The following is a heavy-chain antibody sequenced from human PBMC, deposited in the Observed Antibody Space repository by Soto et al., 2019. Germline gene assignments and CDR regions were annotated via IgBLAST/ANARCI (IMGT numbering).Heavy chain of an antibody. Sequence: SGTLSLTCAVYGGSFSGYYWSWIRQPPGKGLEWIGEINHSGSTNYNPSLKSRVTISVDTSKNQFSLKLSSVTAADTAVYYCARGSIVVVPAARVIAWFDPWGQGTLVTVSS. CDR2: INHSGST. D-gene: IGHD2-2*01. J-gene: IGHJ5*02. CDR3: ARGSIVVVPAARVIAWFDP. CDR1: GGSFSGYY. V-gene: IGHV4-34*01.